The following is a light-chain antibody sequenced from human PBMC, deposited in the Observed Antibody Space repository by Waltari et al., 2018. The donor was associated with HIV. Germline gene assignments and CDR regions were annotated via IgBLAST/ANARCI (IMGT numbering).Light chain of an antibody. CDR1: GAEIGAYHY. Sequence: QSALTQPASVSGSPGQSITISCAGTGAEIGAYHYVAWYQKLPDSVPNRLIYDVTSRPSGISDRFSASKSGNAASLTISGLQAEDEGDYYCSSYTTFNTVIFGGGTKLTVL. CDR2: DVT. J-gene: IGLJ2*01. CDR3: SSYTTFNTVI. V-gene: IGLV2-14*03.